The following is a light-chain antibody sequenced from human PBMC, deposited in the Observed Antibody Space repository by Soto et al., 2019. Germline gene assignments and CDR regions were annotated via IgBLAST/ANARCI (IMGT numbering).Light chain of an antibody. J-gene: IGLJ2*01. CDR3: QSAVSSDTYPVV. CDR1: ALPKQY. CDR2: KDS. Sequence: SYELTQAPSVSVSPGQTARITCSGDALPKQYAYWYQQKPGQAPVLVIYKDSERPSGIPERFSGSSSGTTVTLTISGVQAEDEADYYCQSAVSSDTYPVVFGGGTKLTVL. V-gene: IGLV3-25*03.